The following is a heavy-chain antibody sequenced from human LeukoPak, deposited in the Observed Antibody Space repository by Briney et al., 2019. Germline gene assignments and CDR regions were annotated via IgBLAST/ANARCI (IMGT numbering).Heavy chain of an antibody. Sequence: ASVTVSCKASGGTFSSYAISWVRQAPGQGLEWMGGIIPIFGTANYAQKFQGRVTITADESTSTAYMELSSLRSEDTAVYYCARPHSSGWYDRFDYWGQGTLVTVSS. CDR3: ARPHSSGWYDRFDY. J-gene: IGHJ4*02. V-gene: IGHV1-69*13. D-gene: IGHD6-19*01. CDR1: GGTFSSYA. CDR2: IIPIFGTA.